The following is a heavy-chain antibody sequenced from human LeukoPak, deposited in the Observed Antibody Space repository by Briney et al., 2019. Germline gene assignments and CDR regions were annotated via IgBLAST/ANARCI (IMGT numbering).Heavy chain of an antibody. CDR2: INHSGST. D-gene: IGHD4-17*01. CDR1: GGSFSGYY. Sequence: PSETLSLTCAVYGGSFSGYYWSWISQPPGKGLEWIGEINHSGSTNYNPSLKSRVTISIDTSKNQFSLKLSSVTAADAAVYYCARDLVTVTKGFDIWGQGTMVSLSS. CDR3: ARDLVTVTKGFDI. J-gene: IGHJ3*02. V-gene: IGHV4-34*01.